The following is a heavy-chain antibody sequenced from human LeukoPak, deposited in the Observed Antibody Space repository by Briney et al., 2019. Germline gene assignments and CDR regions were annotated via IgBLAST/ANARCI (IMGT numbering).Heavy chain of an antibody. D-gene: IGHD2-8*01. CDR3: ARGGGCTNGVCYAIDY. CDR2: INHSGST. Sequence: TPSETLSLTCAVYGGSFSGYYWSWIRQPPGKGLEWIGEINHSGSTNYNPSLKSRVTISVDTSKNQFSLKLSSVTAADTAVYYCARGGGCTNGVCYAIDYWGQGTLVTVSS. V-gene: IGHV4-34*01. CDR1: GGSFSGYY. J-gene: IGHJ4*02.